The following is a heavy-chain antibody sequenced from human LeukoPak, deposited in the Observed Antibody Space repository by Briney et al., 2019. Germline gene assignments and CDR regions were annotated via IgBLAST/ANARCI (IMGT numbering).Heavy chain of an antibody. CDR3: ARSGGSGSYYPDY. CDR2: INPNSGGT. CDR1: GYTFTGYY. Sequence: GASVKVSCKASGYTFTGYYMHWVRQAPGQGLEWMGRINPNSGGTNYAQKFQGRVTMTRNTSISTAYMELSSLRSEDTAVYYCARSGGSGSYYPDYWGQGTLVTVSS. D-gene: IGHD3-10*01. V-gene: IGHV1-2*06. J-gene: IGHJ4*02.